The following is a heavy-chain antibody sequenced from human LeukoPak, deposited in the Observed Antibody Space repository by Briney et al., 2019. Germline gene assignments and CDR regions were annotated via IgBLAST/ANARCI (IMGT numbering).Heavy chain of an antibody. V-gene: IGHV4-30-4*01. D-gene: IGHD5-12*01. CDR3: ARVKVATSHRTYYFDY. CDR2: MYNSGST. J-gene: IGHJ4*02. CDR1: GGSISSGDYY. Sequence: SETLSLTCTVSGGSISSGDYYWSWIRQPPGKGLEWIGYMYNSGSTYYNPSLKSRVAISVDTSKNQFSLKLSSETAADTAVYYCARVKVATSHRTYYFDYWGQGTLVTVSS.